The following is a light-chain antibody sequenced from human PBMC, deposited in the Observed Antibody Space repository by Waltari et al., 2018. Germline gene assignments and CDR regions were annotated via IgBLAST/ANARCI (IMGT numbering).Light chain of an antibody. CDR3: LLSYSGDREV. Sequence: QAVATQEPSLTVSPGGTVTLTCGSSTGAVTRGHYAYWLPQRPGQAPTPLIYNTENKESWTPARFLGSLLGGKASLTLSGAQPEDEAVYYCLLSYSGDREVFGGGTKLTVL. CDR2: NTE. V-gene: IGLV7-46*01. J-gene: IGLJ2*01. CDR1: TGAVTRGHY.